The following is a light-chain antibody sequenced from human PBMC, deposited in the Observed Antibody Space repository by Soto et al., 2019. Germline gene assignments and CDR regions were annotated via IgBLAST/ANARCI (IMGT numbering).Light chain of an antibody. CDR3: CSYASSSSYV. V-gene: IGLV2-23*01. Sequence: QSVLTQPRSVSGSPGQSVTISCTGTNSDIDNYNYVSWYQQHPGKAPKVMIYEGTQRPSGVSSRFSGSKSGNTASLTISGLQAEDEADYYCCSYASSSSYVFGTGTKLTVL. CDR2: EGT. CDR1: NSDIDNYNY. J-gene: IGLJ1*01.